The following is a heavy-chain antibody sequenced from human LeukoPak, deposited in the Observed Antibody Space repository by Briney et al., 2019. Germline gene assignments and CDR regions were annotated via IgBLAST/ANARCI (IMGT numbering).Heavy chain of an antibody. CDR1: GFTFSSYA. CDR3: AKDRPLRIQSIAVAVSDY. CDR2: ISGSGGST. D-gene: IGHD6-19*01. V-gene: IGHV3-23*01. Sequence: GGSLRLSCAASGFTFSSYAMSWVRQAPGKGLEWVSAISGSGGSTYYADSVKGRFTISRDNSKNTLYLQMNSLRAEDTAVYYCAKDRPLRIQSIAVAVSDYWGRGTLVTVSS. J-gene: IGHJ4*02.